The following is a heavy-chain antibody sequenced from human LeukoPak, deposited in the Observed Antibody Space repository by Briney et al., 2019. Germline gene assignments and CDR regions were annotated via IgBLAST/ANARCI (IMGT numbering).Heavy chain of an antibody. J-gene: IGHJ4*02. D-gene: IGHD2-21*02. CDR1: GFTFSSYG. CDR2: IWYDGSNK. Sequence: PGRSLRLSCAASGFTFSSYGTHWVRQAPGKGLERVAVIWYDGSNKYYADSVKGRFTISRDNSKNTLYLQMNSLRAEDTAVYYCARDGCGGDCYFDYWGQGTLVTVSS. CDR3: ARDGCGGDCYFDY. V-gene: IGHV3-33*01.